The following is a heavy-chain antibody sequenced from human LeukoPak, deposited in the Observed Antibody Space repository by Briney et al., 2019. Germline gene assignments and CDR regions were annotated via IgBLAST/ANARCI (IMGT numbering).Heavy chain of an antibody. Sequence: SQTLSLTCTVSGGSISSGDYYWSWIRQPPGTGLEWIEYIYYSGSTYYNPSLKSRVTISVDTSKNQFSLKLSSVTAADTAVYYCARGAPFSSGYSDYWGQGTLVTVSS. D-gene: IGHD5-12*01. J-gene: IGHJ4*02. CDR2: IYYSGST. CDR1: GGSISSGDYY. V-gene: IGHV4-30-4*01. CDR3: ARGAPFSSGYSDY.